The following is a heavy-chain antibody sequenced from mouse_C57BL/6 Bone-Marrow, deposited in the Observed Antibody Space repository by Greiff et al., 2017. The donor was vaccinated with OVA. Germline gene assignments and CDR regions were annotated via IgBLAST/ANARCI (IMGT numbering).Heavy chain of an antibody. CDR1: GYTFTDYE. CDR3: TRSTRSAYY. V-gene: IGHV1-15*01. D-gene: IGHD3-1*01. J-gene: IGHJ2*01. CDR2: IDPETGGT. Sequence: QVQLQQSGAELVRPGASVTLSCKASGYTFTDYEMPWVKQTPVHGLEWIGAIDPETGGTAYNQKFKGKAILTADKSSSAAYMELRSLTSEDSAVYYCTRSTRSAYYWGQGTTLTVSS.